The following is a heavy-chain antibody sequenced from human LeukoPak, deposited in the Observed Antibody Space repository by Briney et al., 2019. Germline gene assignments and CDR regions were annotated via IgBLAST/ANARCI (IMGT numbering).Heavy chain of an antibody. Sequence: GGSLKLSCVASGCTFSAHFKDWVRQTPGKGLEWVGPITHNADSYTTYYAASVEGRFTISRDDSKNSVYLQMNSLKSEDTAVYFCGDAGAVTGNFWGQGTQVIVSA. CDR1: GCTFSAHF. CDR3: GDAGAVTGNF. CDR2: ITHNADSYTT. V-gene: IGHV3-72*01. D-gene: IGHD6-19*01. J-gene: IGHJ4*02.